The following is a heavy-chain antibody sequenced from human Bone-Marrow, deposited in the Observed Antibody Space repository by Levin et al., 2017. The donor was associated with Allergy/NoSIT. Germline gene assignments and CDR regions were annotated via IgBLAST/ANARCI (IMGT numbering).Heavy chain of an antibody. Sequence: GESLKISCAASGFTFSSYAMHWVRQAPGKGLEWVAVISYDGSNKYYADSVKGRFTISRDNSKNTLYLQMNSLRAEDTAVYYCARDRAYYDSSGYYLSGSLYYYYGMDVWGQGTTVTVSS. CDR3: ARDRAYYDSSGYYLSGSLYYYYGMDV. D-gene: IGHD3-22*01. V-gene: IGHV3-30-3*01. CDR1: GFTFSSYA. CDR2: ISYDGSNK. J-gene: IGHJ6*02.